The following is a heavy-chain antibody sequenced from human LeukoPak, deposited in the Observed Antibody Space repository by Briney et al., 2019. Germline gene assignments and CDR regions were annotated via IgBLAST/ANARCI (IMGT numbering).Heavy chain of an antibody. V-gene: IGHV4-59*01. CDR2: IYYSGNT. Sequence: SETPSLTCTVSGGSISSYYWSWIRLPPGKGLEWIGYIYYSGNTNYNPSLKSRVTISVDTSKNQFSLKLSSVTAADTAVYYCARSGTRRDGYNYFGYWGQGTLVTVSS. CDR1: GGSISSYY. J-gene: IGHJ4*02. CDR3: ARSGTRRDGYNYFGY. D-gene: IGHD5-24*01.